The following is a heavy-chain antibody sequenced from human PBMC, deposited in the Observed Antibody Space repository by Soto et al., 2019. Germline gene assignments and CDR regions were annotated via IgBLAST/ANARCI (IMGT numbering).Heavy chain of an antibody. V-gene: IGHV3-66*01. D-gene: IGHD2-2*01. CDR2: IFSGGTT. CDR3: ARDSEYQLLFDY. J-gene: IGHJ4*02. Sequence: GGSVRLSFAASGFTVSSNYMNWVRQAPGKGLEWVSVIFSGGTTYYAESVNGRFTISRDNSKNTLYLQMNSLRAEDTAVYYCARDSEYQLLFDYWGQGT. CDR1: GFTVSSNY.